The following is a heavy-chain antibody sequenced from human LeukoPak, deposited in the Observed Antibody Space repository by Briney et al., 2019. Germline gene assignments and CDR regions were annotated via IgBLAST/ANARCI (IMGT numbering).Heavy chain of an antibody. CDR2: IYTSGTT. V-gene: IGHV4-61*02. CDR1: GGSISSDTYY. Sequence: PSETLSLTCTVSGGSISSDTYYWSWIRQPAGKGLEWIGRIYTSGTTNYNPSLNSRVTISVDSSNNQFSLKLSSVTAADTAVYYCARFRFLEGHYMDVWGKGTTVTVSS. CDR3: ARFRFLEGHYMDV. D-gene: IGHD3-3*01. J-gene: IGHJ6*03.